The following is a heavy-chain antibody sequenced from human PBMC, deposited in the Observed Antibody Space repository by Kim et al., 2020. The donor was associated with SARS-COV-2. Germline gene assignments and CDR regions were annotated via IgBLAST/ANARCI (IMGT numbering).Heavy chain of an antibody. V-gene: IGHV1-69*13. CDR2: IIPIFGTA. J-gene: IGHJ5*02. CDR1: GGTFSSYA. D-gene: IGHD3-9*01. Sequence: SVKVSCKASGGTFSSYAISWVRQAPGQGLEWMGGIIPIFGTANYAQKFQGRVTITADESTSTAYMELSSLRSEDTAVYYCARGGDILTGYYSRANWFDPWGQGTLVTVSS. CDR3: ARGGDILTGYYSRANWFDP.